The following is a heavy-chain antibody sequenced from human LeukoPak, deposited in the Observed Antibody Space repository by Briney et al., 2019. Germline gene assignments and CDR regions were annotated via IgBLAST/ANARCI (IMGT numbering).Heavy chain of an antibody. J-gene: IGHJ5*02. CDR2: IYYSGST. V-gene: IGHV4-39*01. Sequence: SETLSLTCTVSGGSISSSSYYGGWIRQPPGKGLEWIGSIYYSGSTYYNPSLKSRVTISVDTSKNQFSLKLSSVTAADTAVYYCASPRPVCSGGSCYLNWFDPWGQGTLVTVSS. CDR3: ASPRPVCSGGSCYLNWFDP. CDR1: GGSISSSSYY. D-gene: IGHD2-15*01.